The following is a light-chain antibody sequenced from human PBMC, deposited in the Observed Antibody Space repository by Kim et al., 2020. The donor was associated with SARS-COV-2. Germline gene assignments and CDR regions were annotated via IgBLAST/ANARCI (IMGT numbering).Light chain of an antibody. Sequence: ASGGGRVTITCRASRTINNWLAWYQQKPGRAPKLLIYDASTVKRGVPSRFRGSGSGTEFALTITSMQPDDVATYYCQKFNADSYSFGQGTKLEI. V-gene: IGKV1-5*01. CDR1: RTINNW. CDR3: QKFNADSYS. J-gene: IGKJ2*01. CDR2: DAS.